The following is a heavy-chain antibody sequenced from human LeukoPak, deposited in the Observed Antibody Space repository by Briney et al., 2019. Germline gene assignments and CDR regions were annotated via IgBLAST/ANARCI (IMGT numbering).Heavy chain of an antibody. Sequence: ASVKVSCEASGYTFTAYDINLVRQATGQGLEWMGWMNPNSGNTGYAQKFQGSVTITRNTSISTAYMDFSNLRPEDTAVYYCARGKAGDSGGHRAFDIWGQGTMVTVSS. CDR1: GYTFTAYD. CDR2: MNPNSGNT. D-gene: IGHD2-15*01. V-gene: IGHV1-8*01. J-gene: IGHJ3*02. CDR3: ARGKAGDSGGHRAFDI.